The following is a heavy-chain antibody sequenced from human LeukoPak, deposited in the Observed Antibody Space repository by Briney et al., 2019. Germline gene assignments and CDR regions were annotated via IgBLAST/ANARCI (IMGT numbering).Heavy chain of an antibody. CDR2: IWYDGSNK. D-gene: IGHD4-17*01. Sequence: GGSLRLSCAPSGFTFSNYGIHWVRQAPGKGLEWVAVIWYDGSNKYYVDSVKGRFTISRDNSKNTVYLQMNSLRAEDTAVYYCARVNGDYILDYWGQGTLVTVSS. CDR1: GFTFSNYG. J-gene: IGHJ4*02. V-gene: IGHV3-33*01. CDR3: ARVNGDYILDY.